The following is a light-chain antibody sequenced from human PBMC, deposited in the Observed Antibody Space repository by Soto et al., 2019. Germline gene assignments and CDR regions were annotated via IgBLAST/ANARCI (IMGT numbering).Light chain of an antibody. CDR1: SRHVGTYNL. J-gene: IGLJ2*01. Sequence: QSALTQPASVSGSPGQWITISCTGTSRHVGTYNLASWHQHHPGKAPKLIIYEGSKRPSGVSNRFSGSKSGNTASLTISGLQAEDEADYYCCSFAVGSTLVFGGGTKLTVL. CDR2: EGS. CDR3: CSFAVGSTLV. V-gene: IGLV2-23*01.